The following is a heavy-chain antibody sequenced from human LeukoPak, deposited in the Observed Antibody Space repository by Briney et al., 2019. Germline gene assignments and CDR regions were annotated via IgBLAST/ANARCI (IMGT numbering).Heavy chain of an antibody. J-gene: IGHJ4*02. D-gene: IGHD3-16*01. CDR3: ARGGADY. V-gene: IGHV3-30*02. CDR1: GFTFSSYG. Sequence: GGSLRLSCAASGFTFSSYGMYWVRQAPGKGLEWVAFIRYDGSNKYYADSVKGRFTVSRDNSKNTLYLQMKSLRAEDTAVYYCARGGADYWGQGTLVTVSS. CDR2: IRYDGSNK.